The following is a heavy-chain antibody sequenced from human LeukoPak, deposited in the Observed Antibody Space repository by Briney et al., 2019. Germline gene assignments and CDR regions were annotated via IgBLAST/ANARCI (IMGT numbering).Heavy chain of an antibody. CDR1: GFTFSSYG. Sequence: PGGSLRLSCAASGFTFSSYGMHWVRQAPGKGLEWVAVIWYDGSNKYYADSVKGRFTISRDNAKNSLYLQMNSLRAEDTAVYYCARSIVGAIRGGDYWGQGTLVTVSS. D-gene: IGHD1-26*01. CDR3: ARSIVGAIRGGDY. V-gene: IGHV3-33*03. CDR2: IWYDGSNK. J-gene: IGHJ4*02.